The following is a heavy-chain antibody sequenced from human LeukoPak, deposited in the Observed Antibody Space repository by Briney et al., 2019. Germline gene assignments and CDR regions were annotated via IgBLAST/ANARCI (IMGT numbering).Heavy chain of an antibody. Sequence: PSETLSLTCTVSGGSISSYYWSWIRQPPGKGLEWIGYIYYSGSTNYNPSLKSRVTISVDTSKNQFSLKLSSVTAADTAVYYCARASGYSYGYYYYYGMDVWGQGTTVTVSS. CDR2: IYYSGST. D-gene: IGHD5-18*01. CDR1: GGSISSYY. J-gene: IGHJ6*02. CDR3: ARASGYSYGYYYYYGMDV. V-gene: IGHV4-59*01.